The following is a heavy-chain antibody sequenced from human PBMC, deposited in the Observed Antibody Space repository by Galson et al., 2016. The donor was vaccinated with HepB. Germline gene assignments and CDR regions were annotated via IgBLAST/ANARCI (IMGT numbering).Heavy chain of an antibody. J-gene: IGHJ4*02. CDR2: ISSSGSTI. Sequence: RQAPGKGLEWVSYISSSGSTIYYADSVKGRFTISRDNAKNSRYLQMNSLRAEDTAVYYCARSGVATIYYYDSSGYAGLVYWGQGTLVTVSS. V-gene: IGHV3-11*01. CDR3: ARSGVATIYYYDSSGYAGLVY. D-gene: IGHD3-22*01.